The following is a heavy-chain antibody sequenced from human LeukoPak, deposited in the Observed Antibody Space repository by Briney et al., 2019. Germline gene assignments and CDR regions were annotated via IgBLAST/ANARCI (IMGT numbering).Heavy chain of an antibody. Sequence: GGSLRLSCAASGFTFSSYAMSWVRQAPGKGLEWVSAISGSGGSTYYADSVKGRFTISRDNSKNTLYLQMNSLRAEDTAVYYCAKNGVYQLLYPHYFDYWGQGTLVTVSS. D-gene: IGHD2-2*02. J-gene: IGHJ4*02. CDR3: AKNGVYQLLYPHYFDY. CDR2: ISGSGGST. CDR1: GFTFSSYA. V-gene: IGHV3-23*01.